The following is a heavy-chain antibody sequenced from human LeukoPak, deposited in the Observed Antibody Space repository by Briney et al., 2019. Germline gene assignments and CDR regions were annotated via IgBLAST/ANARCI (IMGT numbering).Heavy chain of an antibody. CDR1: GFTFSSYW. J-gene: IGHJ4*02. CDR3: ARRIAAAAAPYYFDY. D-gene: IGHD6-13*01. V-gene: IGHV3-74*01. Sequence: HTGGSLRLSCAASGFTFSSYWMHWVRQAPGKGLLWVSRINSDGSSTSYADSVKGRFTISRDNAKNTLYLQMNSLRAEDTAVYYCARRIAAAAAPYYFDYWGQGTLVTVSS. CDR2: INSDGSST.